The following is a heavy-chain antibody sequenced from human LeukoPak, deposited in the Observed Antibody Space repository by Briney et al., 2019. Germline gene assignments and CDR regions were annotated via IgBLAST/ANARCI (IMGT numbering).Heavy chain of an antibody. CDR2: IIPIFGIA. CDR1: GGTFSSYA. Sequence: GASVKVSCTASGGTFSSYAISWVRHAPGQGLEWMGRIIPIFGIANYAQKFQGKVTITADKSTSTANEELSSRRSEDPVVHYWAGAGSGSGYPLDYWGQGTLVTVSS. CDR3: AGAGSGSGYPLDY. V-gene: IGHV1-69*04. J-gene: IGHJ4*02. D-gene: IGHD3-3*01.